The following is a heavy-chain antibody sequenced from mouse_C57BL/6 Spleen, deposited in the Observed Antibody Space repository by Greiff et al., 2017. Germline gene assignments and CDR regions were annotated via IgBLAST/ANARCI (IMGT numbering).Heavy chain of an antibody. CDR3: ARREPYYYGSSYWYFDV. J-gene: IGHJ1*03. CDR1: GYTFTSYW. CDR2: IDPSDSYT. Sequence: QVQLQQPGAELVMPWASVKLSCKASGYTFTSYWMHWVKQRPGQGLEWIGEIDPSDSYTNYNQKFKGKSTFTVDKSSSTAYMQLSSLTSEDSAVYYCARREPYYYGSSYWYFDVWGTGTTVTVSS. D-gene: IGHD1-1*01. V-gene: IGHV1-69*01.